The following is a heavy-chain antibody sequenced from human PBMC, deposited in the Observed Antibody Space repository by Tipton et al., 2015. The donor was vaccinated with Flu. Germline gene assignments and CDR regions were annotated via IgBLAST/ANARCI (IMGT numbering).Heavy chain of an antibody. D-gene: IGHD3-22*01. CDR2: IYSGGST. J-gene: IGHJ4*02. Sequence: VQLVQSGGGLIQPGGSLRLSCAASGFTVSSNYMSWVRQAPGKGLEWASVIYSGGSTYYADSVKGRFTISRDNSKNTLYLQMNSLRAEDTAVYYCARSTYYYDSIDKYYFDYWGQGTLVTVSS. CDR1: GFTVSSNY. CDR3: ARSTYYYDSIDKYYFDY. V-gene: IGHV3-53*01.